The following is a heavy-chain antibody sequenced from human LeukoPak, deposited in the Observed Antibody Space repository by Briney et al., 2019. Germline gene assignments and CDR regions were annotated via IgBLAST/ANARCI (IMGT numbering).Heavy chain of an antibody. D-gene: IGHD3-22*01. V-gene: IGHV1-2*02. CDR2: INPNSGGT. J-gene: IGHJ3*02. Sequence: ASVKVSCKASGYTFTGYYMHWVRQAPGQGLEWMGWINPNSGGTNYAQKFQGRVTMTRDTSISTAYMELSRLRSDDTAVCYCARRHYDSSGYYNAFDIWGQGTMVTVSS. CDR1: GYTFTGYY. CDR3: ARRHYDSSGYYNAFDI.